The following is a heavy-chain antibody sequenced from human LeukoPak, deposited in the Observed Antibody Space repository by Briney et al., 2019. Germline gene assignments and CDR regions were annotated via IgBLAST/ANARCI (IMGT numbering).Heavy chain of an antibody. J-gene: IGHJ6*03. CDR1: GYTFTGYY. CDR2: INPNSGGT. CDR3: ARDRRRAAMINYYYYCMDV. D-gene: IGHD2-2*01. Sequence: GASVKVSCKASGYTFTGYYMHWVRQAPGQGLEWMGWINPNSGGTNYAQKFQGRVTMTRDTSISTAYMELSRLRSDDTAVYYCARDRRRAAMINYYYYCMDVWGKGTTVTVSS. V-gene: IGHV1-2*02.